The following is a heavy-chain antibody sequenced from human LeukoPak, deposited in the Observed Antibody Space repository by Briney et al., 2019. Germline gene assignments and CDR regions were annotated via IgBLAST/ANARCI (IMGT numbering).Heavy chain of an antibody. Sequence: ASVKVSCKASGYTFTGYDIDWVRQATGQGLEWMGWMNPNSGNTGYAQKFQGRVTMTRNTSISTAYMELSSLRSEDTAVYYCARARTECYYDSSGYYGYWGQGTLVTVSS. CDR1: GYTFTGYD. V-gene: IGHV1-8*01. CDR3: ARARTECYYDSSGYYGY. J-gene: IGHJ4*02. D-gene: IGHD3-22*01. CDR2: MNPNSGNT.